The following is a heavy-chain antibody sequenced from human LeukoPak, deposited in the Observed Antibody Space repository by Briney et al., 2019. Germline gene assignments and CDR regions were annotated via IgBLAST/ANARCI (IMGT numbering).Heavy chain of an antibody. CDR3: ARGPNLYYYDSSGYYSDY. D-gene: IGHD3-22*01. J-gene: IGHJ4*02. CDR2: IYYSGST. CDR1: GGSISSGDYY. Sequence: PSQTLSLTCTVSGGSISSGDYYWSWIRQPPGKGLEWIGYIYYSGSTYYNPSLKSRVTISVDTSKNQFSLKLSSVTAADTAVYYCARGPNLYYYDSSGYYSDYWGQGTLVTVSS. V-gene: IGHV4-30-4*01.